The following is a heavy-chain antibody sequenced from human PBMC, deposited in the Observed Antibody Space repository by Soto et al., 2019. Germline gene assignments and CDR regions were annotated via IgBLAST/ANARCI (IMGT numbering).Heavy chain of an antibody. D-gene: IGHD7-27*01. CDR2: IYYSGST. J-gene: IGHJ4*02. Sequence: QVQLQESGPGLVKPSETLSLTCTVSGGSIINHYWSWIRQPPGKGLEWIGDIYYSGSTNYNPSLKSRVTISVDTSKNQFSLNLTSLTAADTAIYYCARANWYSEYWGQGTLVTVSS. CDR1: GGSIINHY. CDR3: ARANWYSEY. V-gene: IGHV4-59*11.